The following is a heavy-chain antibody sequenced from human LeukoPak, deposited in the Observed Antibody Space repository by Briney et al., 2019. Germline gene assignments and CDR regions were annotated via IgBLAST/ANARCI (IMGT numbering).Heavy chain of an antibody. CDR3: ARTIAATGTDWGAFDC. Sequence: PGGSLRLSCAASGFTFSSYSMNWVRQAPGKGLEWVSSISSRSGYIYYADSVKGRFTISRDNAKNSLYLQMNSLRAEDTAVYYCARTIAATGTDWGAFDCWGQGALVTVSS. CDR2: ISSRSGYI. CDR1: GFTFSSYS. V-gene: IGHV3-21*01. D-gene: IGHD6-13*01. J-gene: IGHJ4*02.